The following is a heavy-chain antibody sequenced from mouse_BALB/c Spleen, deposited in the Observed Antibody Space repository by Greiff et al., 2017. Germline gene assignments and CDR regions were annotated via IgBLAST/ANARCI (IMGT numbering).Heavy chain of an antibody. CDR2: IWAGGST. CDR1: GFSLTSYG. D-gene: IGHD1-1*01. V-gene: IGHV2-9*02. CDR3: AREGYGSSWYFDV. Sequence: QVQLKESGPGLVAPSQSLSITCTVSGFSLTSYGVHWVRQPPGKGLEWLGVIWAGGSTNYNSALMSRLSISKDNSKSQVFLKMNSLQTDDTAMYYCAREGYGSSWYFDVWGAGTTVTVSS. J-gene: IGHJ1*01.